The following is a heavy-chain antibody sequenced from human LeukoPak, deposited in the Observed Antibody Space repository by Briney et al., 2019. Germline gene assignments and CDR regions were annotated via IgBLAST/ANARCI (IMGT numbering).Heavy chain of an antibody. Sequence: PSETLSLTCSVSGGSLRGYFRNWIRPPPGNLLEWIGYTNSIESTNYNPNLKSRVTISVDTSKNQFTLTLRSVTAADTAVYYCARRIPAAEGGGFDIWGQGTWVTVSS. J-gene: IGHJ3*02. CDR1: GGSLRGYF. CDR3: ARRIPAAEGGGFDI. CDR2: TNSIEST. V-gene: IGHV4-59*08. D-gene: IGHD6-13*01.